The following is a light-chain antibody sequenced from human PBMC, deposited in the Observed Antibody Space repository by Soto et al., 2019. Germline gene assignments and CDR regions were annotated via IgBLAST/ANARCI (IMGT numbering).Light chain of an antibody. J-gene: IGKJ4*01. CDR2: TAS. CDR1: QGISTW. Sequence: IQMTQSPSSVSASVGDRVTITCRASQGISTWLAWFQQKPGEAPRLLIYTASSLHTGIPSRFSGSGSGTEFTLTISSLQPEDFAAYYCQQCNSFPLTFGGGTKVEIK. V-gene: IGKV1-12*01. CDR3: QQCNSFPLT.